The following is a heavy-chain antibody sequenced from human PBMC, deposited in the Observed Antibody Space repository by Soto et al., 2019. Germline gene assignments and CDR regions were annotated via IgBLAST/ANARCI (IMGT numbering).Heavy chain of an antibody. CDR1: GGTFSSYT. CDR3: ARSIAARHFDY. J-gene: IGHJ4*02. Sequence: GASVKVSCKASGGTFSSYTISWVRQAPGQRLEWMGRIIPILGIANYAQKFQGRVTITRDTSASTAYMELSSLRSEDTAVYYCARSIAARHFDYWGQGTLVTVSS. D-gene: IGHD6-6*01. CDR2: IIPILGIA. V-gene: IGHV1-69*02.